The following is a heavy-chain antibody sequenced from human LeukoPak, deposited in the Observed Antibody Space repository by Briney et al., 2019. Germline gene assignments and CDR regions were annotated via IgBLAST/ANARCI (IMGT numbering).Heavy chain of an antibody. CDR1: GFTFSRYW. D-gene: IGHD6-19*01. CDR2: INPDGSTT. V-gene: IGHV3-74*01. Sequence: GSLRLSCAASGFTFSRYWIHWVRQAPGKGLEWVSRINPDGSTTTYADSVKGRFTISRDNAKNTVYLQMNSLRAEDTAVYYCARELREGSSGWFYYYYGMDVWGQGTTVTVSS. CDR3: ARELREGSSGWFYYYYGMDV. J-gene: IGHJ6*02.